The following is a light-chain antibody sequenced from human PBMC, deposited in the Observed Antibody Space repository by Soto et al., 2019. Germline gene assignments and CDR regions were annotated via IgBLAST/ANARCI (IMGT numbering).Light chain of an antibody. Sequence: AIRMTQSPSSLSASTGDRVTITCRASQGISSYLAWYQQKPVKAPKLLIYAASTLQSGVPSRFSGRESGTDFTLTISCLQSEDFATYYCQQYYSYPAFGPGTNVDIK. CDR1: QGISSY. J-gene: IGKJ3*01. CDR2: AAS. CDR3: QQYYSYPA. V-gene: IGKV1-8*01.